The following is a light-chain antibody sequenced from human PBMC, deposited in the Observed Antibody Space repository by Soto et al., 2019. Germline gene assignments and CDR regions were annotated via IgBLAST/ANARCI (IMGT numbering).Light chain of an antibody. CDR2: ANN. CDR1: GSNVGTSY. CDR3: AAWDDSLSGRV. Sequence: QAVVTQPPSASGTPGQRVTISCSGSGSNVGTSYVYWYQQLPGTAPKLLIYANNQRPSGVPDRCSGSTSGTSASLAISGLRSEDEADYYCAAWDDSLSGRVFGGGTKLTVL. J-gene: IGLJ3*02. V-gene: IGLV1-47*01.